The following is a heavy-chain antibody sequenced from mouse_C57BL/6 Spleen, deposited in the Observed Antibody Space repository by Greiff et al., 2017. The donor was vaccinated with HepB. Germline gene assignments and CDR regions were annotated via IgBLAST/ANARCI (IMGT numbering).Heavy chain of an antibody. CDR3: ARPRYSNLYYYAMDY. D-gene: IGHD2-5*01. Sequence: QVQLKESGPELVKPGASVKISCKASGYTFTDYYINWVKQRPGQGLEWIGWIFPGSGSTYYNEKFKGKATLTVDKSSSTAYMLLSSLTSEDSAVYFCARPRYSNLYYYAMDYWGQGTSVTVSS. J-gene: IGHJ4*01. V-gene: IGHV1-75*01. CDR1: GYTFTDYY. CDR2: IFPGSGST.